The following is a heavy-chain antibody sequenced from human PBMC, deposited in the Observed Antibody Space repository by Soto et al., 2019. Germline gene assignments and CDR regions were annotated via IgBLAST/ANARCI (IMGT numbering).Heavy chain of an antibody. Sequence: SGPTLVNPTQTLTLTCTFSGFSLSTSGVGVGWIRQPPGKALEWLALIYWDDDKRYSPSLKSRLTITKDTSKNQVVLTMTNMDPVDTATYYCAHSHLTPDYYDSSGRAWFDPWGQGTLVTVSS. CDR2: IYWDDDK. V-gene: IGHV2-5*02. J-gene: IGHJ5*02. CDR1: GFSLSTSGVG. D-gene: IGHD3-22*01. CDR3: AHSHLTPDYYDSSGRAWFDP.